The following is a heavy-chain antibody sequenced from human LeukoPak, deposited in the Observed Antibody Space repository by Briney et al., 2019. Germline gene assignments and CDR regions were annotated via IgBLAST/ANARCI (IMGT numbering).Heavy chain of an antibody. V-gene: IGHV3-15*01. CDR2: IKSKSDGGRT. CDR1: GFTFSKAW. CDR3: TTEDYGDYVPDY. D-gene: IGHD4-17*01. Sequence: PGGSLRLSCAASGFTFSKAWMSWVRQAPGKGLEWVGQIKSKSDGGRTDYAESVKGRFTISRDDSKNSLYLLMNSLKTEDTAVYYCTTEDYGDYVPDYWGRGTLVTVS. J-gene: IGHJ4*02.